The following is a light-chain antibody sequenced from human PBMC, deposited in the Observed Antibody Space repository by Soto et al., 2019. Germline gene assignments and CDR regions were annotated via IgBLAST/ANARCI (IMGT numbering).Light chain of an antibody. J-gene: IGKJ1*01. CDR2: EAC. CDR3: HQINSYSRT. Sequence: DIQMTQSPSTLSASVGDRVTITCRASQSISGSLAWYQQKPGKAPNLLFYEACNLETGVPSRFSGSGSGTEFPSTIATLQPEDFATYFSHQINSYSRTSGKGPKMNIK. CDR1: QSISGS. V-gene: IGKV1-5*03.